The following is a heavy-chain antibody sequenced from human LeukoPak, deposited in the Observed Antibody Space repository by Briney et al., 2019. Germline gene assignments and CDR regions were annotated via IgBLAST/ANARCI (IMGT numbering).Heavy chain of an antibody. CDR2: ISWNSGSI. CDR3: AKDNRRHYTSGPNPDSLH. Sequence: GGSLRLSCAGSGFIFNNYAMHWVRQPPGKGLEWASGISWNSGSIDYADSVKGRFTISRDNAKNSLYLQMNSLRVEDTAFYYCAKDNRRHYTSGPNPDSLHWGQGALVTVSS. V-gene: IGHV3-9*01. D-gene: IGHD6-19*01. J-gene: IGHJ4*02. CDR1: GFIFNNYA.